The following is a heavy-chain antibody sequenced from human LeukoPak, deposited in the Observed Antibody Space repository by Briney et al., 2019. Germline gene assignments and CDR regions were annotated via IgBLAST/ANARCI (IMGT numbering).Heavy chain of an antibody. D-gene: IGHD1-1*01. CDR2: FGGAGRAFT. CDR1: GFTFSAFA. J-gene: IGHJ5*02. V-gene: IGHV3-23*01. Sequence: GGSLLLSCAASGFTFSAFAMTWVRQAPGKGLEWVSSFGGAGRAFTHHSDSVKGRFTISRDDSKNTLYLQMSSLRAEDTAVYHCAKARGATVNDPVDTWGQGTLVTVSA. CDR3: AKARGATVNDPVDT.